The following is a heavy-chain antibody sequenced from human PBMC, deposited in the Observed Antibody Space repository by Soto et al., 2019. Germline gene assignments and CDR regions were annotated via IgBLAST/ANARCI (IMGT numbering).Heavy chain of an antibody. CDR1: GYTFTYRY. J-gene: IGHJ6*02. V-gene: IGHV1-45*02. CDR2: ITPFNGNT. Sequence: SVKVSFKASGYTFTYRYLHWVRQAPGQALEWMGWITPFNGNTNYAQKFQDRVTITRDRSMSTAYMELSSLRSEDTAMYYCASAVFGKGRGMDVWGQGTTVTVSS. D-gene: IGHD3-3*01. CDR3: ASAVFGKGRGMDV.